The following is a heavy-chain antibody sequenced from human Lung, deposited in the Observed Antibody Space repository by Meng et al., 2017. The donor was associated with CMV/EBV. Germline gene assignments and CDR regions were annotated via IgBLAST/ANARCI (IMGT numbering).Heavy chain of an antibody. V-gene: IGHV1-18*01. CDR2: ISAHDGNI. Sequence: SXXVSCKASGYSFTTYGISWVRQAPGQGLEWMGWISAHDGNINYAQKFQGRVTMTTDTSTSTAYMELRSLRFGDTAVYYCARDRYIRYVDFWGQGTLVTVSS. J-gene: IGHJ4*02. CDR1: GYSFTTYG. CDR3: ARDRYIRYVDF. D-gene: IGHD5-12*01.